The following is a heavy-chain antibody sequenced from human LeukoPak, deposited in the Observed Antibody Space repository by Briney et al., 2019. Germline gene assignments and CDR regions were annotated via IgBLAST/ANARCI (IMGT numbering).Heavy chain of an antibody. V-gene: IGHV4-59*08. J-gene: IGHJ4*02. CDR3: ARQPMVVGAARGAYFDY. CDR2: IYYSGST. D-gene: IGHD1-26*01. CDR1: GGSISSYY. Sequence: SETLSLTCTVSGGSISSYYWSWIRQPPGKGLEWIGYIYYSGSTNYNPSLKSRVTISVDTSKNQFSLRLNSVTAADTAVYYCARQPMVVGAARGAYFDYWGQGTLVTVSP.